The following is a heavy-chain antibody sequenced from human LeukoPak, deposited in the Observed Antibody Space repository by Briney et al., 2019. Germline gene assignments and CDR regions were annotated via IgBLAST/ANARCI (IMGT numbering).Heavy chain of an antibody. J-gene: IGHJ3*02. D-gene: IGHD3-9*01. V-gene: IGHV1-8*03. CDR1: GYTFTSYD. CDR2: MNPNSGNT. CDR3: ARGARYFDWLGDAFDI. Sequence: GASVKVSCKASGYTFTSYDINWVRQATGQGLEWMGWMNPNSGNTGYAQKFQGRVTITRNTSISTAYMELSSLRSEDTAVYYCARGARYFDWLGDAFDIWGQGTMVTVSS.